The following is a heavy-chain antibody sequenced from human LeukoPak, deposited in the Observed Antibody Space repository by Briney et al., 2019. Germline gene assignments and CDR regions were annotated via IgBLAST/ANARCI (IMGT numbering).Heavy chain of an antibody. V-gene: IGHV4-31*03. J-gene: IGHJ4*02. CDR2: IYYSGST. CDR1: GGSISSGGYY. Sequence: SQTLSLTCTVSGGSISSGGYYWSWIRQHPGKGLEWIGYIYYSGSTYYNPSLKSRVTISADTSKNQFSLKLSSVTAADTAVYYCARDQRAGFDYWSQGTLVTVSS. CDR3: ARDQRAGFDY. D-gene: IGHD6-25*01.